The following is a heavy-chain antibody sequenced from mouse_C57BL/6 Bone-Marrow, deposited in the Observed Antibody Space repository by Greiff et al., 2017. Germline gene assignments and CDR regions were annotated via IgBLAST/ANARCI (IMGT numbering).Heavy chain of an antibody. CDR2: IYPGDGDT. J-gene: IGHJ1*03. D-gene: IGHD1-1*01. Sequence: QVQLQQSGPELVKPGASVKISCKASGYAFSSSWMNWVKQRPGKGLEWIGRIYPGDGDTNYNGKFKGKATLTADKSSSTAYMQLCSLTSEDSAVYCCASYGSSYGWYFDVWGTGTTVTVSS. CDR1: GYAFSSSW. V-gene: IGHV1-82*01. CDR3: ASYGSSYGWYFDV.